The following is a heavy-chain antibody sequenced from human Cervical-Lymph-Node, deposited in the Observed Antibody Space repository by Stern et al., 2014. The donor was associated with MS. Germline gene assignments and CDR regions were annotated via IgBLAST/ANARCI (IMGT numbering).Heavy chain of an antibody. CDR2: IKKDGSEK. D-gene: IGHD3-22*01. Sequence: EVQLVESGGGLVQPGGSLRLSCAASGFTFTSYWMNWVRQAPGKGLEWVANIKKDGSEKYYVGSVKGRFTISRDNAKNSLTLQMTSLRGEDTAVYYCAKGGRGYSDGSDYSLDSWGQGTLVTVSS. V-gene: IGHV3-7*01. CDR1: GFTFTSYW. CDR3: AKGGRGYSDGSDYSLDS. J-gene: IGHJ4*02.